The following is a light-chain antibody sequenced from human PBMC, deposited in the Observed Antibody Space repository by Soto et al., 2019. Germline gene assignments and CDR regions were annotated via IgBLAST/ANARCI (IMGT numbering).Light chain of an antibody. V-gene: IGKV3-20*01. J-gene: IGKJ1*01. Sequence: EIVLTQSPGTLSLSPGETATLSCRASQSVSSSYLAWYQQKPGQAPRILIYGASSRATGIPDRCSGSGSGTDFTLTLSRMDPEDFAVYYCPQYGSSPETFGPGTKVEIK. CDR3: PQYGSSPET. CDR2: GAS. CDR1: QSVSSSY.